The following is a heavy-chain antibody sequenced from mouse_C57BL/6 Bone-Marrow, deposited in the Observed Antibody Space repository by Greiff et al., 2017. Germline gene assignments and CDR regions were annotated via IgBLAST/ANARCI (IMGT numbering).Heavy chain of an antibody. Sequence: VQLKQPGAELVKPGASVKLSCKASGYTFTSYWMHWVKQRPGQSLEWIGMIHPYSGSTNYNEKFKGKATLTVDKSSSTAYMQLSSLTSEDSAVYYCARRRAMDYWGKGTSVTVSS. CDR3: ARRRAMDY. V-gene: IGHV1-64*01. J-gene: IGHJ4*01. CDR2: IHPYSGST. CDR1: GYTFTSYW.